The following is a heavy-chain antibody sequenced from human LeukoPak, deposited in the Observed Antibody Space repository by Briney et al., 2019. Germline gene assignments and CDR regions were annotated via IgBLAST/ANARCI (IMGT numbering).Heavy chain of an antibody. CDR1: GYSFTSYW. D-gene: IGHD3-22*01. J-gene: IGHJ3*02. CDR3: ARLSRYYYDSSGYHDAFDI. Sequence: GESLKISCKGSGYSFTSYWIGWVRQMPGEGLEWMGITYPGDSDTRYSPSFQGQVTISADKSISTAYLQWSSLKASDTAMYYCARLSRYYYDSSGYHDAFDIWGQRTMVTVSS. CDR2: TYPGDSDT. V-gene: IGHV5-51*01.